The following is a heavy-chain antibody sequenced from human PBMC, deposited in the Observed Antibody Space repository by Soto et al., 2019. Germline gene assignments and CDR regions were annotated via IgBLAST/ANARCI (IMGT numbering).Heavy chain of an antibody. CDR1: GFTFSSYA. J-gene: IGHJ4*02. CDR3: AKRDSSWYLDY. Sequence: GESLKISCAASGFTFSSYAMSWVRQAPGKGLEWVSAISGSGGSTYYADSVKGRFTISRDNSKNTLYLQMNSLRAEDTAVYYCAKRDSSWYLDYWGQGTLVTVSS. D-gene: IGHD6-13*01. CDR2: ISGSGGST. V-gene: IGHV3-23*01.